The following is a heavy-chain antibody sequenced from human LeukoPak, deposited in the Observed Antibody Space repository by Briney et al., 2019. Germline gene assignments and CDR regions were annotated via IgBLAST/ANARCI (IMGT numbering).Heavy chain of an antibody. Sequence: GASVKVSCKASGYTFTGYYMHWVRQAPGQGLEWMGWINPNSGGTNYAQKFQGRVTMTRDTSISTAYMELSRLRSDDTAVYYCARGTPRGPNTPPFDYWVQGTLVTVSS. J-gene: IGHJ4*02. CDR3: ARGTPRGPNTPPFDY. D-gene: IGHD2-2*02. CDR2: INPNSGGT. V-gene: IGHV1-2*02. CDR1: GYTFTGYY.